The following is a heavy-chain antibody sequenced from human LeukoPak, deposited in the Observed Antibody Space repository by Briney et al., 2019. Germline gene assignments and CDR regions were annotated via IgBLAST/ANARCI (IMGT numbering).Heavy chain of an antibody. J-gene: IGHJ4*02. D-gene: IGHD6-19*01. CDR3: ARVSIGWYVVDY. CDR2: IYHSGST. CDR1: GYSISSGYY. Sequence: PSETLSLTCTVSGYSISSGYYWGWIRQPPGKGLEWIGSIYHSGSTYYNPSLKSRVTISVDTSKNQFSLKLSSVTAADTAVYYCARVSIGWYVVDYWGQGTLVTVSS. V-gene: IGHV4-38-2*02.